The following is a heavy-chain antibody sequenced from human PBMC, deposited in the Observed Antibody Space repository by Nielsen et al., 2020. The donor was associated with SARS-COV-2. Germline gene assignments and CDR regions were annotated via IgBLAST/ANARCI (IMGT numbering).Heavy chain of an antibody. D-gene: IGHD1-1*01. V-gene: IGHV4-31*03. Sequence: SETLSLTCTVSGGSIRSEGSYWSWIRQHPRKGLEWIGDRAYSGNTYYNPSLKSRLSIYVDTSKNLFSLRLTPVTTADTATYYCSSWNGWFDPWGQGTRVTVSS. CDR3: SSWNGWFDP. J-gene: IGHJ5*02. CDR2: RAYSGNT. CDR1: GGSIRSEGSY.